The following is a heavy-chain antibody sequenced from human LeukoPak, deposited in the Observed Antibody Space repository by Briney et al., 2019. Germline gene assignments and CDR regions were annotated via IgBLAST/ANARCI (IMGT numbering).Heavy chain of an antibody. CDR2: LTGSGGST. J-gene: IGHJ4*02. CDR1: GFTLSNYA. V-gene: IGHV3-23*01. D-gene: IGHD3-22*01. CDR3: AKRTYYSDSSSYRAFDY. Sequence: GGSLRLSCAASGFTLSNYAMSWVRQAPGKGLEWVSTLTGSGGSTYYADSVKGRFTISRDNSKNTLYLQMNSLRAEDTAVYYCAKRTYYSDSSSYRAFDYWGQGTLVTVSS.